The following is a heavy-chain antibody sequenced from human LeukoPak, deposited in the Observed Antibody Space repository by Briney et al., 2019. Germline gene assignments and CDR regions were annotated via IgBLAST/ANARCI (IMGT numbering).Heavy chain of an antibody. CDR2: INHSGST. D-gene: IGHD2-2*02. J-gene: IGHJ4*02. CDR3: AGRIVVVPAAIHGGFDY. Sequence: PSETLSLTCAVYGGSFSGDYWSWIRQPPGKGLEWIGDINHSGSTNYNPSLKSRVTISADTSKNQFSLKLSSVAAADAGVYYCAGRIVVVPAAIHGGFDYWGQGTLVTVSS. V-gene: IGHV4-34*01. CDR1: GGSFSGDY.